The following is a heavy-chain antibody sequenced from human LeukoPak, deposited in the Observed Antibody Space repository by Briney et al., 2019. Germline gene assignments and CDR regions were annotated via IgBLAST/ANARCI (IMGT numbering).Heavy chain of an antibody. CDR2: IRSSDNTI. V-gene: IGHV3-48*04. CDR1: GFTFSSYS. Sequence: PGGSLRLSCAASGFTFSSYSMNWVRQVPGKGLEWVAYIRSSDNTIYYADSVKGRFTISRDNAKDSLYLQMNSLRAEDTAVYYCVRDPDALDYWGQGTLVTVSS. CDR3: VRDPDALDY. J-gene: IGHJ4*02.